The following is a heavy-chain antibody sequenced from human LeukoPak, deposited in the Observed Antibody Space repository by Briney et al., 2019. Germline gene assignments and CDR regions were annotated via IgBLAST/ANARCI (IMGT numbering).Heavy chain of an antibody. J-gene: IGHJ4*02. V-gene: IGHV4-38-2*02. Sequence: SETLSLTCTVSGYSISSGYYWGWIRQPPGKGLEWIGRIYTSGSTNYNPSLKSRVTISVDTSKNQFSLKLSSVTAADTAVYYCARETGSGSYYKGGLFDYWGQGTLVTVSS. CDR1: GYSISSGYY. CDR2: IYTSGST. CDR3: ARETGSGSYYKGGLFDY. D-gene: IGHD3-10*01.